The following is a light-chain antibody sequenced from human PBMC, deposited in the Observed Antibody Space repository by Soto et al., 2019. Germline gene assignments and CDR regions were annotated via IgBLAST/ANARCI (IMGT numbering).Light chain of an antibody. CDR2: GAS. Sequence: TQSPSTLSVSTGESATLSCRASQSVSSNLAWYQQKPGQAPRLLIYGASSRATGIPDRFSGSGSGTDFTLMISRLEPEDFAVYYCQQYGISPRTFGQGTKVAIK. CDR3: QQYGISPRT. V-gene: IGKV3-20*01. J-gene: IGKJ1*01. CDR1: QSVSSN.